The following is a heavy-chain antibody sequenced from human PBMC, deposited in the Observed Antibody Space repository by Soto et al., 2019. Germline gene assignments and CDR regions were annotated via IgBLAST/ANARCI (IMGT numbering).Heavy chain of an antibody. Sequence: QVPLVESGGGVVQPGRSLRLSCAASGFTFSSYAMHWVRQAPGKGLEWVAVISYDGSNKYYADSVKGRFTISRDNSKNTLYLQMNSLRAEDTAVYYCARDTPYYYDSSGYHDYWGQGTLVTVSS. CDR2: ISYDGSNK. J-gene: IGHJ4*02. CDR3: ARDTPYYYDSSGYHDY. V-gene: IGHV3-30-3*01. CDR1: GFTFSSYA. D-gene: IGHD3-22*01.